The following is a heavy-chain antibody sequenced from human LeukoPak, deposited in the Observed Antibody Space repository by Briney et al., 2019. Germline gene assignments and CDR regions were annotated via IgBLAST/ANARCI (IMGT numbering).Heavy chain of an antibody. J-gene: IGHJ4*02. Sequence: AGGSLRLSCAASGFTFSSYWMSWVRQTPGKGLEWVANIKQDGSEKYYVDSVKGRFTISRDNAKNSLYLQMDSLRAEDTAVYYCAKDEDYGDYVLSYWGQGTLVTVSS. CDR1: GFTFSSYW. D-gene: IGHD4-17*01. CDR3: AKDEDYGDYVLSY. V-gene: IGHV3-7*01. CDR2: IKQDGSEK.